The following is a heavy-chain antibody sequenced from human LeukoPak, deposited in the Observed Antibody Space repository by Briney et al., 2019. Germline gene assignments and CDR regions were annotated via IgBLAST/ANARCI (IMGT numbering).Heavy chain of an antibody. J-gene: IGHJ4*02. CDR1: GYTFTSYA. CDR3: ARDRSSSWYYFEY. CDR2: ISAYNGNT. Sequence: GPSVKVSCKASGYTFTSYAFSWVRQAPGQGLEWMGWISAYNGNTKYAQKFQGRVTMTTDTSTSTAYMEVRSLRSDDTAVYYCARDRSSSWYYFEYWGQGALVTVSS. D-gene: IGHD6-13*01. V-gene: IGHV1-18*01.